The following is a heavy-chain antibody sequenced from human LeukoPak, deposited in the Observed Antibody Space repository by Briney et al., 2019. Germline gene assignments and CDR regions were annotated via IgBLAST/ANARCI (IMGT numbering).Heavy chain of an antibody. CDR1: GFTFSSYA. V-gene: IGHV3-30-3*01. CDR2: ISYDGSNK. D-gene: IGHD3-9*01. Sequence: GGSLRLSCAASGFTFSSYAMHWVRQAPGKVLEWVAVISYDGSNKYDADSVKGRFTISRDNSKNTLYLQMNSLRAEDTAVYYCARDLRYFDWLLKGMDVWGQGTTVTVSS. CDR3: ARDLRYFDWLLKGMDV. J-gene: IGHJ6*02.